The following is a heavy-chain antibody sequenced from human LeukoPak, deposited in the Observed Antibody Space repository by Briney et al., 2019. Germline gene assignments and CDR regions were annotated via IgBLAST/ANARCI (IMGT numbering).Heavy chain of an antibody. J-gene: IGHJ4*02. D-gene: IGHD3-3*01. Sequence: KSSKTLSLTCTVSGGSINNYYWSWIRQPPGKGLEWIGYIYSSGSTNYNPSLKSRVTISVDTSKNQFSLKLNSVTAADSAVYYCARRRFSLDFWGQGTLVTVSS. CDR3: ARRRFSLDF. CDR1: GGSINNYY. V-gene: IGHV4-4*09. CDR2: IYSSGST.